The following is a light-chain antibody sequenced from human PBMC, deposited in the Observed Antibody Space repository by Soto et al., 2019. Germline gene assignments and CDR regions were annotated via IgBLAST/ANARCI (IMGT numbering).Light chain of an antibody. J-gene: IGLJ1*01. CDR1: SSDVGGYNY. V-gene: IGLV2-14*01. CDR3: SSYTTTDTL. Sequence: QSALTQPASVSGSPGQSITISCTGTSSDVGGYNYVSWYQQHPDKAPKLIIYEVSNRPSGVSHRFSGSKSGNTASLTISGLQAEDEADYSCSSYTTTDTLFGSGTKVTVL. CDR2: EVS.